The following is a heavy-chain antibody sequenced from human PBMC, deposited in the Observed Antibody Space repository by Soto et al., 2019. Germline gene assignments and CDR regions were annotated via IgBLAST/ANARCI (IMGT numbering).Heavy chain of an antibody. D-gene: IGHD5-12*01. CDR2: INPSGGST. CDR1: GYTFTSYY. Sequence: GASVKVSCKASGYTFTSYYMHWVRQAPGQGLEWMGIINPSGGSTSYAQKFQGRVTMTRDTSTSTVYMELSSLGSEDTAVYYCARDVAPDASDIWGQGTMVTVAS. CDR3: ARDVAPDASDI. J-gene: IGHJ3*02. V-gene: IGHV1-46*03.